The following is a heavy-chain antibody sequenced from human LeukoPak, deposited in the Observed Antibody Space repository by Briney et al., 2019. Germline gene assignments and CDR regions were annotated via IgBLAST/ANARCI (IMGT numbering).Heavy chain of an antibody. V-gene: IGHV4-59*01. CDR1: GSSISSDY. J-gene: IGHJ4*02. CDR2: IYYSGST. Sequence: SETLSLTCIVSGSSISSDYWSWIRQPPGKGLEWIGYIYYSGSTNYNPSLKSRVTISVDTSKNQLSPKLSSVTAADTAVYYCARGQGYSYGYAYWGQGTLVTVSS. D-gene: IGHD5-18*01. CDR3: ARGQGYSYGYAY.